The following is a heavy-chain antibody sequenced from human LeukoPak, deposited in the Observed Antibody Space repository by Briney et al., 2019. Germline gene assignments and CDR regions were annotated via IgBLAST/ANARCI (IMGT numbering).Heavy chain of an antibody. Sequence: GGSLRLSCAASGFLFSSQTMNWVRQAPGKGLEWVSSISSSGSYMYYADSVKGRSTISRDNAKNSLYLQMTSLRAEDTAVYYCARDNYGYYYFDLWGRGTLVTVSS. CDR3: ARDNYGYYYFDL. J-gene: IGHJ2*01. CDR1: GFLFSSQT. D-gene: IGHD5-18*01. CDR2: ISSSGSYM. V-gene: IGHV3-21*01.